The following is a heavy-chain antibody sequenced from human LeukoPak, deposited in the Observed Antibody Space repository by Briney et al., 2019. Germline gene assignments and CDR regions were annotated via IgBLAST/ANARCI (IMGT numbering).Heavy chain of an antibody. Sequence: ASVKVSCKASGYSFTTYDINWVRQATGQGLEWMGWMNPNSGNTGYAQRFQGRVTMTRDTSISTAYMELNSLTSEDTAVYNCAKNVRDTGTFDYWGQGTLVTVSS. CDR3: AKNVRDTGTFDY. V-gene: IGHV1-8*01. CDR1: GYSFTTYD. CDR2: MNPNSGNT. J-gene: IGHJ4*02. D-gene: IGHD5-18*01.